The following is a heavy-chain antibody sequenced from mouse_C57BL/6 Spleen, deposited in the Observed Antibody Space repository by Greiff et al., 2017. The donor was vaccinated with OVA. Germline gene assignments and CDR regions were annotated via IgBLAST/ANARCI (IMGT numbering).Heavy chain of an antibody. V-gene: IGHV3-6*01. CDR3: ARDSEYFDV. CDR1: GYSITSGYY. CDR2: ISYDGSN. Sequence: DVQLQESGPGLVKPSQSLSLTCSVTGYSITSGYYWNWIRQFPGNKLEWMGYISYDGSNNYNPSLKNRISITRDTSKNQFFLKLNSVTTEDTATYYCARDSEYFDVWGTGTTVTVSS. J-gene: IGHJ1*03.